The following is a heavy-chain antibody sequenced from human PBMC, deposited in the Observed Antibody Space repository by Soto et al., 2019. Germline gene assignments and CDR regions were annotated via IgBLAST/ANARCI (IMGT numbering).Heavy chain of an antibody. CDR1: GGSISSYY. V-gene: IGHV4-59*01. CDR3: ARGGVLYNHPQFDY. D-gene: IGHD3-10*01. CDR2: IYYSGST. Sequence: SETLSLTCTVSGGSISSYYWSWIRQPPGKGLEWIGYIYYSGSTNYNPSLKSRVTISVDTSKNQFSLKLSSVTAADTAVYYCARGGVLYNHPQFDYWGQGTLVTVSS. J-gene: IGHJ4*02.